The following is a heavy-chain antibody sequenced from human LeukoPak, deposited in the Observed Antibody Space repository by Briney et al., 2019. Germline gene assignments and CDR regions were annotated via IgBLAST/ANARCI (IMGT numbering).Heavy chain of an antibody. Sequence: GRSLRLSCAASGFTFDDYAMHWVRQAPGKGLEWVSGISWNSGSIGYADSVKGRLTISRDNAKNSLYLQMNSLRAEDTAVYYCARVGGSGSYRPYYYYMDVWGKGTTVTISS. J-gene: IGHJ6*03. D-gene: IGHD3-10*01. V-gene: IGHV3-9*01. CDR2: ISWNSGSI. CDR1: GFTFDDYA. CDR3: ARVGGSGSYRPYYYYMDV.